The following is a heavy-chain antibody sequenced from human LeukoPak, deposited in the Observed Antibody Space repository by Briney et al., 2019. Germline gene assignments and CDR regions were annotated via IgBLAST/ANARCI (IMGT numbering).Heavy chain of an antibody. CDR2: IYHSGST. J-gene: IGHJ4*02. D-gene: IGHD1-26*01. Sequence: SETLSLTCTVSGYSISSGYYWGWIRQPPGKWLEWIGSIYHSGSTYYNPSLKSPVTISVDTSKNQFSLKLSSVTAADTAVYYCAGGSQISLGATNFDCWGQGTLVTVSS. CDR3: AGGSQISLGATNFDC. CDR1: GYSISSGYY. V-gene: IGHV4-38-2*02.